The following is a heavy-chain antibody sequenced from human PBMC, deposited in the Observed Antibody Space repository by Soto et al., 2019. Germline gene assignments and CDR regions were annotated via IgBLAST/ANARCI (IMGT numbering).Heavy chain of an antibody. V-gene: IGHV3-23*01. D-gene: IGHD3-3*01. Sequence: GGSLRLSCAASGFTFSSYAMSWVRQAPGKGLEWVSAISGSGGSTYYADSVKGRFTISRDNSKNTLYLQMNSLRAEDTAVYYCAKDSSDSNYSDFWSGYYDYWGQGTLVTVSS. CDR2: ISGSGGST. J-gene: IGHJ4*02. CDR1: GFTFSSYA. CDR3: AKDSSDSNYSDFWSGYYDY.